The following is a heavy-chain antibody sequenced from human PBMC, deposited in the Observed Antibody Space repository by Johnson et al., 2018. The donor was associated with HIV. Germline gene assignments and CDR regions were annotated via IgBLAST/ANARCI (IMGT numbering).Heavy chain of an antibody. J-gene: IGHJ3*02. Sequence: QVQLVESGGGLVKPGGSLRLSCVASGFTFSDYYMTWIRQAPRKGLEWVSYISRSGSNIYYADSVKGRVTLSSDTASNSLFLQMNSLRAEDTAVYYCAGIPGSGCEHDAFDIWGQVTLVTVSS. CDR3: AGIPGSGCEHDAFDI. D-gene: IGHD6-19*01. V-gene: IGHV3-11*04. CDR2: ISRSGSNI. CDR1: GFTFSDYY.